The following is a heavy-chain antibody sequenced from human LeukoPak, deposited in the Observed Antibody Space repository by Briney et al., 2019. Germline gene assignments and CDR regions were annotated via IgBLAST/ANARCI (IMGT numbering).Heavy chain of an antibody. CDR2: ISSNGGST. J-gene: IGHJ4*02. D-gene: IGHD1-26*01. CDR1: GFTFSSYA. CDR3: ARRGSYYGDSMDY. Sequence: GGSLRLSRAASGFTFSSYAMHWVRQAPGKGLEYVSAISSNGGSTYYANSVKGRFTISRDNSKNTLYLQMGSLRAEDMAVYYCARRGSYYGDSMDYWGQGTLLTVSS. V-gene: IGHV3-64*01.